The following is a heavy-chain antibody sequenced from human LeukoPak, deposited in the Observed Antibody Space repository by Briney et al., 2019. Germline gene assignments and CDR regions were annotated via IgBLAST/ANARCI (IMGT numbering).Heavy chain of an antibody. Sequence: ASVKVSCKASGYTFTDYYLHWVRQAPGQGRAWMGWINPNSSATNYAQRFRGRVTMTRATSISTAYMELKRLTSDDTAVYYCARAVLVASYHLDSWGQGSLAIVSS. CDR2: INPNSSAT. CDR1: GYTFTDYY. D-gene: IGHD5-12*01. V-gene: IGHV1-2*02. CDR3: ARAVLVASYHLDS. J-gene: IGHJ4*02.